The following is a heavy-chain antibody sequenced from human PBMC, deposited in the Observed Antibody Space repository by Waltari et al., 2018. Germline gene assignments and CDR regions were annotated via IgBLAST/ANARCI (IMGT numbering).Heavy chain of an antibody. CDR3: ARGGAAAGNFNY. CDR2: IYYNGST. D-gene: IGHD6-13*01. CDR1: GGSVSSGGYH. Sequence: QVQLQESGPGLAKPSQTLSLTCTVSGGSVSSGGYHWSWIRQHPGKGLEWIGYIYYNGSTYYNPSLKSRVTILEGTSKNQFSLKLTSVTAADTAVYYCARGGAAAGNFNYWGQGTLVTVSS. V-gene: IGHV4-31*03. J-gene: IGHJ4*02.